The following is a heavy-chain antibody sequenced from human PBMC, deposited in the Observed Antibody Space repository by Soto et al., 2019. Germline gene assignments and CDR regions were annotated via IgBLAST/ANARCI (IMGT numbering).Heavy chain of an antibody. Sequence: SETLSLTCAVSSGSISSSNWWSWVRQPPGKGLEWIGEIYHSGSTNYNPSLKSRVTISVDKSKNQFSLKLSSVTAADTAVYYCARWRYSSSSNYYYMDVWGKGTKVTVSS. J-gene: IGHJ6*03. D-gene: IGHD6-6*01. V-gene: IGHV4-4*02. CDR2: IYHSGST. CDR3: ARWRYSSSSNYYYMDV. CDR1: SGSISSSNW.